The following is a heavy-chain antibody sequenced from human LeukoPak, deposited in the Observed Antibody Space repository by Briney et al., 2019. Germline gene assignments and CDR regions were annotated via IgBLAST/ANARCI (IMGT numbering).Heavy chain of an antibody. CDR2: IYSKTDGGTA. V-gene: IGHV3-15*01. Sequence: GGSLRLSCAASGFTFDNAWMNWVRQAPGKGLEWVGRIYSKTDGGTADYAAPVKGRFTISRDDSKNTLWLQMNSLKTEDTAVYYCTTGFFGVVNDAFDTWGQGTMVIVSS. D-gene: IGHD3-3*01. J-gene: IGHJ3*02. CDR3: TTGFFGVVNDAFDT. CDR1: GFTFDNAW.